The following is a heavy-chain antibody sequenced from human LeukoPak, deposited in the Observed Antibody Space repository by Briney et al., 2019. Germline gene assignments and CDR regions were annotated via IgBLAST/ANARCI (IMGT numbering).Heavy chain of an antibody. CDR3: ARGPDYGDYALDY. CDR2: ISSSSKII. D-gene: IGHD4-17*01. CDR1: GFTFSRCS. V-gene: IGHV3-48*01. Sequence: GGSLRLSCAASGFTFSRCSMNWVRQAPGKGLEWVSYISSSSKIIYYGDSVKGRFTISRDNAKNSLYLQMNSLRAEDTAVYYCARGPDYGDYALDYWGQGTLITVSS. J-gene: IGHJ4*02.